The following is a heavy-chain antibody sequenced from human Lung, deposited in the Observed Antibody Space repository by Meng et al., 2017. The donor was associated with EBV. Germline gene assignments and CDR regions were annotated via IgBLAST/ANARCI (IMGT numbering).Heavy chain of an antibody. Sequence: QLVEAGGGLFKPVGSLRLSCAASGFTFSRSWMQWVRQAPGKGLVWVSRINSDGTTTTYADSVKGRFTISRDNARNTLYLQMNSLTAEDTGVYYCVRVDMGWGQGTLVTVSS. J-gene: IGHJ4*02. CDR2: INSDGTTT. D-gene: IGHD3-9*01. V-gene: IGHV3-74*01. CDR3: VRVDMG. CDR1: GFTFSRSW.